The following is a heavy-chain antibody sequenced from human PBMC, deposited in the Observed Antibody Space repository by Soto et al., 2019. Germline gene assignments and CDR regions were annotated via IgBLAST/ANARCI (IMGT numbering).Heavy chain of an antibody. V-gene: IGHV3-49*03. CDR1: GFTFGDYA. Sequence: HPGGSLRLSCTASGFTFGDYAMSWFRQAPGKGLEWVGFIRSKAYGGTTEYAASVKGRFTISRDDSKSIAYLQMNSLKTEDTAVYYCTRTSSGSYRPVYYYYGMDVWGQGTTVTVSS. CDR3: TRTSSGSYRPVYYYYGMDV. D-gene: IGHD3-10*01. CDR2: IRSKAYGGTT. J-gene: IGHJ6*02.